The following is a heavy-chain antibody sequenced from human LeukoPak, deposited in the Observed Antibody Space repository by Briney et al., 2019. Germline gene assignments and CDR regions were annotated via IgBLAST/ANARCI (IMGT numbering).Heavy chain of an antibody. CDR1: GYTFTSYD. Sequence: ASVKVSCKASGYTFTSYDINWVRQATGQGLEWMGWMNPNSGNTGYAQKFQGRVTMTRNTSISTAYMELSSLRSEDTAVYYCARAREEQWLVLGDYWGQGTLVTVSS. J-gene: IGHJ4*02. D-gene: IGHD6-19*01. V-gene: IGHV1-8*01. CDR3: ARAREEQWLVLGDY. CDR2: MNPNSGNT.